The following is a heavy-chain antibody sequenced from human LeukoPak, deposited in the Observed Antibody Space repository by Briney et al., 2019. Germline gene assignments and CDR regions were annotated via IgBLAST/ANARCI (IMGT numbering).Heavy chain of an antibody. Sequence: PGGSLRLSCAASGFTFSSYEMNWVRQAPGKGLEWVSYISSSGSTIYYADSVKGRFTISRDNSKNTLYLQMNSLRVEDTAVYFCAKIDTFDYDTSGRHWLDSWGQGTLVTVSS. V-gene: IGHV3-48*03. J-gene: IGHJ5*01. CDR3: AKIDTFDYDTSGRHWLDS. CDR1: GFTFSSYE. D-gene: IGHD4/OR15-4a*01. CDR2: ISSSGSTI.